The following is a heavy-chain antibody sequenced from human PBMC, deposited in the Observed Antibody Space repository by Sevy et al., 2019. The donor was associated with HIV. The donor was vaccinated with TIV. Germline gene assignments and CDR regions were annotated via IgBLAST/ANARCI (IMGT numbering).Heavy chain of an antibody. V-gene: IGHV3-13*01. CDR2: IGLSGDT. J-gene: IGHJ3*01. CDR3: ARETAADAFDV. D-gene: IGHD6-13*01. CDR1: AFTFSSYD. Sequence: GGSLRLSCAATAFTFSSYDMHWVRQVAGKGLEWVSSIGLSGDTYFAGSVKGRFIISRDNVKNYLYLQMSSLRAGDTAVYYCARETAADAFDVWGQGTFVTVSS.